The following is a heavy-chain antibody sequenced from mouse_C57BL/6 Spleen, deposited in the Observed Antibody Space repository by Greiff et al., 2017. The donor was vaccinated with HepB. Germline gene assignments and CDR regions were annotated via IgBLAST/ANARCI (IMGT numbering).Heavy chain of an antibody. CDR2: IHPNSGST. V-gene: IGHV1-64*01. D-gene: IGHD1-1*01. J-gene: IGHJ3*01. CDR3: ARSGYGSSSAWFAY. Sequence: QVQLQQPGAELVKPGASVKLSCKASGYTFTSYWMHWVKQRPGQGLEWIGMIHPNSGSTNYNEKFKSKATLTVDKSSSTASMQLSSLTSEDSAVYYCARSGYGSSSAWFAYWGQGTLVTVSA. CDR1: GYTFTSYW.